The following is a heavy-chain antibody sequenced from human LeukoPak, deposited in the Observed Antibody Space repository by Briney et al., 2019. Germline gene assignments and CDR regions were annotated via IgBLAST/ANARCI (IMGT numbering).Heavy chain of an antibody. CDR3: ARGNSGYDH. Sequence: EASVKVSRKASGGTFSSYAISWARQAPGQGLEWMGGIIPIFGTANYAQKFQGRVTITTDESTSTAYMELSSLRSEDTAVYYCARGNSGYDHWGQGTLVTVSS. J-gene: IGHJ4*02. D-gene: IGHD5-12*01. CDR2: IIPIFGTA. CDR1: GGTFSSYA. V-gene: IGHV1-69*05.